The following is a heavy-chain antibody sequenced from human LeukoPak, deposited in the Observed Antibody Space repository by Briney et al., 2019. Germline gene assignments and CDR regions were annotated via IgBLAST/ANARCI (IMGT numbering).Heavy chain of an antibody. V-gene: IGHV1-18*01. Sequence: GASVKVSCKASGYTFTSYGISWVRQAPGQGLEWIGWISAYNGNTNYAQKLQGRVTMTTDTSTSTAYMELRSLRSGDTAVYYCAREYCSGGSCYGPDYWGQGTLVTVSS. CDR2: ISAYNGNT. J-gene: IGHJ4*02. D-gene: IGHD2-15*01. CDR3: AREYCSGGSCYGPDY. CDR1: GYTFTSYG.